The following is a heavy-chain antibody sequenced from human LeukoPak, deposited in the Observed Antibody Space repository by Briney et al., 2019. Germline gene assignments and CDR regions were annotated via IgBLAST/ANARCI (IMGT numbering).Heavy chain of an antibody. CDR1: GGTFSSYA. Sequence: ASVKVSCKASGGTFSSYAISWVRQAPGQGLEWMGRIIPILGIANYAQRFQGRVTITADKSTSTAYMELSSLRSEDTAVYYCARDLAYCSGGNCSKPNPFDYWGQGTLVTVSS. CDR2: IIPILGIA. D-gene: IGHD2-15*01. V-gene: IGHV1-69*04. J-gene: IGHJ4*02. CDR3: ARDLAYCSGGNCSKPNPFDY.